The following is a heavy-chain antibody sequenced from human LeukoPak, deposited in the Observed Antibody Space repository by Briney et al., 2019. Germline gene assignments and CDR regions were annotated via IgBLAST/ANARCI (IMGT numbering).Heavy chain of an antibody. D-gene: IGHD5-12*01. Sequence: GASVKVSCKASGYTFTSYDINWVRQATGQGLEWMGWMNPNSGSTGYAQKFQGRVTITRNTSISTAYMELSGLRSEDTAVYYCARGRSTGYPYYFEYWGQGTLVTDSS. CDR3: ARGRSTGYPYYFEY. J-gene: IGHJ4*02. V-gene: IGHV1-8*03. CDR1: GYTFTSYD. CDR2: MNPNSGST.